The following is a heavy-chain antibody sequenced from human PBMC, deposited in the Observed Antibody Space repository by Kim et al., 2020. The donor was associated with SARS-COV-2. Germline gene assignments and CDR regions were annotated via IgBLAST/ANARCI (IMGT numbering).Heavy chain of an antibody. J-gene: IGHJ4*01. Sequence: SETLSLTCTVSGGSINSNSYYWGWIRQPPGKGLEWIGSIYYTGSTFYNPSLKSRITISVDTYKNQFSLRMSSVTAADTAVYYCARDPLLTSYYPGYIFD. CDR3: ARDPLLTSYYPGYIFD. CDR1: GGSINSNSYY. CDR2: IYYTGST. D-gene: IGHD3-9*01. V-gene: IGHV4-39*02.